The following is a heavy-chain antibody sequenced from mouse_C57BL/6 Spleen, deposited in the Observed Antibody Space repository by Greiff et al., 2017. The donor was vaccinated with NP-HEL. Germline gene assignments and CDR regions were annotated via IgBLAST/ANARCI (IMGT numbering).Heavy chain of an antibody. V-gene: IGHV1-64*01. CDR3: ARTEYYGSSLLGTMDY. CDR1: GYTFTSYW. CDR2: IHPNSGST. D-gene: IGHD1-1*01. Sequence: QVQLQQPGAELVKPGASVKLSCKASGYTFTSYWMHWVKQRPGQGLEWIGMIHPNSGSTNYNEKYKSKATLTVDKSSSTAYMQLSSLTSEDSAVYYCARTEYYGSSLLGTMDYWGQGTTVTGSS. J-gene: IGHJ4*01.